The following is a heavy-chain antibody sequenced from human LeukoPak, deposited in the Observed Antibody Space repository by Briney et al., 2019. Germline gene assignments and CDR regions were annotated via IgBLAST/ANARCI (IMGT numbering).Heavy chain of an antibody. V-gene: IGHV3-53*01. Sequence: PGGSLRLSCAASGFSVRVYYTSWVRQAPGKGLEWVAIIHSDGTTYYADSVKGRFTFSRDSSKNTLYLQMNSLIVEDTAVYYCARVRFSALDYWGQGTLVTVPS. CDR3: ARVRFSALDY. D-gene: IGHD6-25*01. CDR1: GFSVRVYY. J-gene: IGHJ4*02. CDR2: IHSDGTT.